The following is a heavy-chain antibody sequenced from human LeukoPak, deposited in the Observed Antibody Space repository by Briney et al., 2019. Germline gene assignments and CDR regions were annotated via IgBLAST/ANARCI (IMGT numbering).Heavy chain of an antibody. CDR3: ARVMITFGGPPAFDI. CDR1: GYTFTSYY. J-gene: IGHJ3*02. V-gene: IGHV1-46*01. Sequence: ASVKVSCKASGYTFTSYYMHWVRQAPGQGLEWMGIINPSGGRTSYAQKFQGRVTMIRDTSTSTVYMELSSLRSEDTAVYYCARVMITFGGPPAFDIWGQGTMVTVSS. D-gene: IGHD3-16*01. CDR2: INPSGGRT.